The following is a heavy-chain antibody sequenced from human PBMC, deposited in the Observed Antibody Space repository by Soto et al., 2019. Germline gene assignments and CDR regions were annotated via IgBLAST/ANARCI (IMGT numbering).Heavy chain of an antibody. Sequence: EVQVLESGGGLGQPGGSLRLSCAASGFTFSSYAMSWVRQAPGKGREWVSAISGGGVATNYADSVKGRFTISRDNSKNTLYLQMNSLRAEDTAVYYCAKGRESSGSYRPFDYWGQGTLVTVSS. CDR3: AKGRESSGSYRPFDY. D-gene: IGHD3-22*01. CDR2: ISGGGVAT. J-gene: IGHJ4*02. CDR1: GFTFSSYA. V-gene: IGHV3-23*01.